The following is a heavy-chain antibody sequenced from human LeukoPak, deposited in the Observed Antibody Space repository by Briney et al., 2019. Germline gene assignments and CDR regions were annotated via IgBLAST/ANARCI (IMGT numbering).Heavy chain of an antibody. V-gene: IGHV1-2*02. Sequence: ASVKVSCKASGYTFTGYYMHWVRQAPGQGLEWMGWINPNSGGTNYAQKFQGRVTMTRDTSISTAYMELSRLRSDDTAVYYCARDDGSGSNPSGWFHPWGQGAVVTVSS. CDR1: GYTFTGYY. J-gene: IGHJ5*02. CDR2: INPNSGGT. D-gene: IGHD3-10*01. CDR3: ARDDGSGSNPSGWFHP.